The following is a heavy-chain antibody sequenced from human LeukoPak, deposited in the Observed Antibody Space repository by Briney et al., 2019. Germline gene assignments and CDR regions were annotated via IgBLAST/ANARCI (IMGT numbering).Heavy chain of an antibody. Sequence: SETLSLTCTVSGDPISTYYWSWIRQPPGKGLEWIGYMYYSGSTNYNPSLTSRVTISLDTPKNQFSLRLNSVTAADTAVYYCARGVAGYGPYDYWGQGTLVTVSS. CDR2: MYYSGST. CDR3: ARGVAGYGPYDY. CDR1: GDPISTYY. D-gene: IGHD5-12*01. V-gene: IGHV4-59*12. J-gene: IGHJ4*02.